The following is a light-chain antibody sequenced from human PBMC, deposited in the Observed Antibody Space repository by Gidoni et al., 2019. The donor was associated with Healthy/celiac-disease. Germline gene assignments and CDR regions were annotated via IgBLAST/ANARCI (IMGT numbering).Light chain of an antibody. J-gene: IGKJ3*01. V-gene: IGKV3-15*01. CDR1: QSVSSN. CDR2: GAS. CDR3: QQYNNLPL. Sequence: EIVMTQSPAPLSVSPGERATLSCRASQSVSSNLAWYQQKPGQAPRLLISGASTRAPGLPARFSGSGSGTEFTLTISSLQSEDFAVYYCQQYNNLPLFGPXTKVDIK.